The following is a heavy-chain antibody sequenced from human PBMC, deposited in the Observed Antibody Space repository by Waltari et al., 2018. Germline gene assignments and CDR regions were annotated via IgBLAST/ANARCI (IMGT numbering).Heavy chain of an antibody. D-gene: IGHD1-26*01. CDR1: GFTFSSYS. J-gene: IGHJ3*02. V-gene: IGHV3-48*04. Sequence: EVQLVESGGGLVQPGGSLRLSCAASGFTFSSYSMNWVRQAPGKGLEWVSYISSSSSTIYYADSVKGRFTISRDNAKNSLYLQMNSLRAEDTAVYYCARGLVGATTGGAFDIWGQGTMVTVSS. CDR3: ARGLVGATTGGAFDI. CDR2: ISSSSSTI.